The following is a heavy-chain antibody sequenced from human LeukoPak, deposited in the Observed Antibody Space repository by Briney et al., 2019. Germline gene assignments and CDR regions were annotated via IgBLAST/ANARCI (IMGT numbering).Heavy chain of an antibody. CDR1: GFNFGNNG. J-gene: IGHJ5*02. CDR2: IVANGDT. Sequence: GGSLRLSCTASGFNFGNNGVTWVRQNPRKGLEWVSAIVANGDTSTADPVKGRFSTFRDISRNTVYLQMTTLRVEDTAMYYCLPHGSGSSWGQGTLVTVSS. D-gene: IGHD3-10*01. CDR3: LPHGSGSS. V-gene: IGHV3-23*01.